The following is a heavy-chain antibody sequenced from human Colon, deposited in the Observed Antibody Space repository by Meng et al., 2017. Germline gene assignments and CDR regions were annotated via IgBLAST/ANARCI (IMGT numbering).Heavy chain of an antibody. CDR2: IYPGNSDT. J-gene: IGHJ2*01. D-gene: IGHD7-27*01. CDR1: GYSFTSYW. CDR3: ARVRRVPGDPRWWYFDL. V-gene: IGHV5-51*01. Sequence: GEALKISCKGSGYSFTSYWIAGVRQMPGKGLEWMGFIYPGNSDTRYSPSFQGQVTISADKSISTAYLQWSSLKAEDTAMYYCARVRRVPGDPRWWYFDLWGRGTLVTVSS.